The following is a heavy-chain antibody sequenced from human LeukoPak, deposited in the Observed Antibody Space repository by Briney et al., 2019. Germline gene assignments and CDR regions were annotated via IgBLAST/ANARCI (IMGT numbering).Heavy chain of an antibody. CDR2: INPSGGST. CDR1: GYTFTSYY. V-gene: IGHV1-46*01. CDR3: ARDPTIAVAGMGGGGDY. J-gene: IGHJ4*02. Sequence: ASVKVSCKASGYTFTSYYMHWVRQAPGQGLEWMGIINPSGGSTSYAQKFQGRVTMTRDTSTSTVYMELSSLRSEDTAVYYCARDPTIAVAGMGGGGDYWGQGTLVTVSS. D-gene: IGHD6-19*01.